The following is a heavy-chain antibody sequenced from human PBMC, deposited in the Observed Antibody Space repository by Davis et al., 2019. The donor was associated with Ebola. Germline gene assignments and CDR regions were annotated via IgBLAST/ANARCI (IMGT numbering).Heavy chain of an antibody. V-gene: IGHV3-48*04. Sequence: GGSLRLSCAASGFTFRSYSMNWVRQAPGKGLEWVSYISSSSSNIYYADSVKGRFTISRDNAKNSLYLQMNSLRAEDTAVYYCARESTVVTARTDYWGQGTLVTVSS. J-gene: IGHJ4*02. CDR1: GFTFRSYS. CDR2: ISSSSSNI. CDR3: ARESTVVTARTDY. D-gene: IGHD4-23*01.